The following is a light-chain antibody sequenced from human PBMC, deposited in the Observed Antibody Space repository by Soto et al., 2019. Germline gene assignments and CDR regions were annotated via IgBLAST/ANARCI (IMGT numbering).Light chain of an antibody. V-gene: IGLV2-23*01. Sequence: QSALTQTASVSGSPGQSITNSCTGTSSDVGSYNLVSWYQQHPGKAPKLMIYEGSKRPSGVSNRFSGSKSGNTASLTISWLQAEDEADYYCCSYACSRVFGGGTKLTVL. CDR1: SSDVGSYNL. CDR2: EGS. J-gene: IGLJ3*02. CDR3: CSYACSRV.